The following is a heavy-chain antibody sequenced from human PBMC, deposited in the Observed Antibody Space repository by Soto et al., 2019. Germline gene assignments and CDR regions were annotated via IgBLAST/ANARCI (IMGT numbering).Heavy chain of an antibody. J-gene: IGHJ4*02. D-gene: IGHD3-9*01. Sequence: EVHLVESGGGLVQPGRSLRLSCAASGFNFAESAMHWVRQVPGKGLEWVAGVTWTGDAVAYSDSVKGRFTISRDNAKNSLSLQMTSLRPDDTAFYFCAKDVDILPGPSTHFENWGQGTLVTVSS. V-gene: IGHV3-9*01. CDR2: VTWTGDAV. CDR3: AKDVDILPGPSTHFEN. CDR1: GFNFAESA.